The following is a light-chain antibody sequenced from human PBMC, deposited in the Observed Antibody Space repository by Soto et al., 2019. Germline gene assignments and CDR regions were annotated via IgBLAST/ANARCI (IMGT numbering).Light chain of an antibody. CDR3: LQDDNSPLT. V-gene: IGKV1-6*01. CDR2: DAS. J-gene: IGKJ4*01. Sequence: AIQVTQSPSSLSASVGDRVTITCRASQGAKQDLGWYQQKPGKAPKVLIYDASDLETGVPSRFSGSGSGTDFTFTISSLQPEDFATYYCLQDDNSPLTFGAGTKVDIK. CDR1: QGAKQD.